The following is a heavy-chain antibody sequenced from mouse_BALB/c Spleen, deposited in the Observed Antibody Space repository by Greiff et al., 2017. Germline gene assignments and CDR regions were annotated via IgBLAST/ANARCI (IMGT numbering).Heavy chain of an antibody. Sequence: VQLQQSGAELVRPGSSVKISCKASGYAFSSYWMNWVKQRPGQGLEWIGQIYPGDGDTNYNGKFKGKATLTADKSSSTAYMQLSSLTSEDSAVYFCARRDLLYYFDYWGQGTTLTVSS. CDR3: ARRDLLYYFDY. CDR2: IYPGDGDT. CDR1: GYAFSSYW. V-gene: IGHV1-80*01. J-gene: IGHJ2*01. D-gene: IGHD3-3*01.